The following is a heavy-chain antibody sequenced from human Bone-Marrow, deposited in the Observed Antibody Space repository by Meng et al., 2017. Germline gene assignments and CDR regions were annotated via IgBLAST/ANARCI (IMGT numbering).Heavy chain of an antibody. CDR3: ARQGFLEWLLYRGNWFDP. V-gene: IGHV4-39*01. CDR1: VGSISSSSYY. Sequence: QLQLQESGPGLVKPSETLSLTCTVSVGSISSSSYYGGWSRQPPGKGLEWIGSIYYSGSTYYNPSLKSRVTISVDTSKNQFSLKLSSVTAADTAVYYCARQGFLEWLLYRGNWFDPWGQGTLVTVSS. CDR2: IYYSGST. D-gene: IGHD3-3*01. J-gene: IGHJ5*02.